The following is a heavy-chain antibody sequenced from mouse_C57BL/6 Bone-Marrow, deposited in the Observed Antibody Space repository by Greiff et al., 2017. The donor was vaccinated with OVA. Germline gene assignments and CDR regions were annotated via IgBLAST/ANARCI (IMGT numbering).Heavy chain of an antibody. D-gene: IGHD1-1*01. CDR1: GYTFTSYW. Sequence: VQLQQPGAELVRPGTSVKLSCKASGYTFTSYWMHWVKQRPGQGLEWIGVIDPSDSYTNYNQKFKGKATLTVDTSSSTAYMQLSSLTSEDSAVYYCAREPYYYGSSYGWYFDVWGTGTTVTVSS. CDR3: AREPYYYGSSYGWYFDV. V-gene: IGHV1-59*01. CDR2: IDPSDSYT. J-gene: IGHJ1*03.